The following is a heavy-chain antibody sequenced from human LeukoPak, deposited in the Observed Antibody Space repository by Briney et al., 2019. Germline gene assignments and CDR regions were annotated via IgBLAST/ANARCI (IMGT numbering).Heavy chain of an antibody. CDR1: GFTVSSNY. Sequence: GGSLRLSCAASGFTVSSNYMSWVRQAPGKGLEWVAVIYSGDSTYYADSVKGRFAISRDNTKNKMNLQMNSLRVEDTAVYYCARDEEGYCSGGSCYPRWLDWGQGTLVTVSS. V-gene: IGHV3-66*01. J-gene: IGHJ4*02. CDR3: ARDEEGYCSGGSCYPRWLD. D-gene: IGHD2-15*01. CDR2: IYSGDST.